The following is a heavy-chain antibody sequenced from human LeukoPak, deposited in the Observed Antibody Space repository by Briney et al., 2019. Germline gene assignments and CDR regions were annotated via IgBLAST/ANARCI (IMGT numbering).Heavy chain of an antibody. CDR1: GYTFTGYY. J-gene: IGHJ4*02. CDR3: ARDQGAAPNYDFWSGYYSVAGLDY. Sequence: ASVKVSRKASGYTFTGYYMHWVRQAPGQGLEWMGWINPNSGGTNYAQKFQGRVTMTRDTSISTAYMELSRLRSDDTAVYYCARDQGAAPNYDFWSGYYSVAGLDYWGQGTLVTVSS. D-gene: IGHD3-3*01. CDR2: INPNSGGT. V-gene: IGHV1-2*02.